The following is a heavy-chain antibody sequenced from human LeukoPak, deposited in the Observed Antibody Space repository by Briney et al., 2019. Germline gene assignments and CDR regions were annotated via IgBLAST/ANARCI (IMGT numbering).Heavy chain of an antibody. CDR3: ARVQEPKYYFDY. CDR1: GGSFSGYY. D-gene: IGHD4-11*01. Sequence: SETLSLTCAVYGGSFSGYYWSWIRQPPGKGLEWIGYIYYSGSTNYNPSLKSRVIISVDTSKNQFSLKLSSVTAADTAVYYCARVQEPKYYFDYWGQGTLVTVSS. V-gene: IGHV4-59*01. CDR2: IYYSGST. J-gene: IGHJ4*02.